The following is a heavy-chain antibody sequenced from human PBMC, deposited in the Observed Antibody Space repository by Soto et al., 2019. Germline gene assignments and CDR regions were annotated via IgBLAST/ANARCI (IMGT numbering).Heavy chain of an antibody. CDR2: IYYSGST. Sequence: LXLTCTVSCGSISSYYWSWIRQPPWKGLEWIGYIYYSGSTNYNPSLKSRVTISVDTSKNQFSLKLSSVTAADTAVYYCARDGLGLLWFGESTHYGMDVWGQGTTVTVSS. D-gene: IGHD3-10*01. CDR3: ARDGLGLLWFGESTHYGMDV. J-gene: IGHJ6*02. V-gene: IGHV4-59*01. CDR1: CGSISSYY.